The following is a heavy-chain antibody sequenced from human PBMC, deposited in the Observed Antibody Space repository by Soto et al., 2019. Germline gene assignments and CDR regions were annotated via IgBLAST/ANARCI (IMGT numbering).Heavy chain of an antibody. CDR2: VYYSGST. CDR3: AREEAGRPHNYNWFDH. J-gene: IGHJ5*02. D-gene: IGHD6-13*01. Sequence: PSETLSLTCTVSGGSVNSYYWSWIRQPPGKGLEWLGYVYYSGSTSYNPSLKSRVSISIDTSKNQFSLTLNSVTAAETAVYYCAREEAGRPHNYNWFDHWGQGTLVTVS. CDR1: GGSVNSYY. V-gene: IGHV4-59*02.